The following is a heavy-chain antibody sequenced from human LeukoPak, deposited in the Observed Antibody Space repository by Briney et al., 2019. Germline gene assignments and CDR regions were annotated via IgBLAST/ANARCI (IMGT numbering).Heavy chain of an antibody. CDR3: ARGPLTIEYNTMDV. J-gene: IGHJ6*02. CDR1: GFTFSTSG. V-gene: IGHV3-33*01. Sequence: PGGSLRLSCAASGFTFSTSGMHWVRQAPGKGLEWVAVIWFDGSNKHYADSVKGRFTISRDNSENTLYLQMNSLRAEDTAVYYCARGPLTIEYNTMDVWGQGTTVTVSS. D-gene: IGHD1-14*01. CDR2: IWFDGSNK.